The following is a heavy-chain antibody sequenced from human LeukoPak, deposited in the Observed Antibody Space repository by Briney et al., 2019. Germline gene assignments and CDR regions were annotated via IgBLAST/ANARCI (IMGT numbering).Heavy chain of an antibody. CDR3: ARMHIVVVTAIRGRYYFDY. CDR2: ICYSGSP. CDR1: GGSISRGGYY. J-gene: IGHJ4*02. D-gene: IGHD2-21*02. V-gene: IGHV4-31*03. Sequence: TSETLSLTCSVSGGSISRGGYYGSWIRRHPGKGLEWIGYICYSGSPYYNPSLKRRVTISVDTSKNQFSLKLSSVTAADTAVYYCARMHIVVVTAIRGRYYFDYWGQGTLVTVSS.